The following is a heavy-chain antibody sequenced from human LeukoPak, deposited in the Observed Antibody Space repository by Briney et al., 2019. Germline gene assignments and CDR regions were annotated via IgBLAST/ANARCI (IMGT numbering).Heavy chain of an antibody. CDR1: GFTFSSYW. D-gene: IGHD3-3*01. CDR3: ARAQWISGVVINGPKDY. V-gene: IGHV3-7*01. Sequence: PGGSLRLSCAASGFTFSSYWMSWVRQSRGKGLEWVANIKHDGSERYYVDSVKGRFTISRDNAKNSLFLQMNTLRAEDTAVYYCARAQWISGVVINGPKDYWGQGTLVTVSS. CDR2: IKHDGSER. J-gene: IGHJ4*02.